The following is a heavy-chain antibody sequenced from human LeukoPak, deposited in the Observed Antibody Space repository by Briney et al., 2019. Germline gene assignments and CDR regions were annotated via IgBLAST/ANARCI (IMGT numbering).Heavy chain of an antibody. CDR3: ATGIAARPGGSFDY. CDR1: GFTFSSYE. D-gene: IGHD6-6*01. CDR2: ISSSGSTI. V-gene: IGHV3-48*03. Sequence: PGGSLRLSCAAAGFTFSSYEMNWVRQAPGKGLDWVSYISSSGSTIYYADSVKGRFTISRDNSKNSLYLQMNSLRAEDTAVYYCATGIAARPGGSFDYWGQGTLVTVSS. J-gene: IGHJ4*02.